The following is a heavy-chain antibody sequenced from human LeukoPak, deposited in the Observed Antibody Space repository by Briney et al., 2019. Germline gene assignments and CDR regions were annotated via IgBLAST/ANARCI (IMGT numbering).Heavy chain of an antibody. CDR3: ARSSSRSGYFDY. CDR2: IYYSGST. Sequence: SETLFLTCTVSGGSISSYYWSWIRQPPGKGLEWIGYIYYSGSTNYNPSLKSRVTISVDTSKNQFSLKLSSVTAADTAVYYCARSSSRSGYFDYWGQGTLVTVSS. D-gene: IGHD6-13*01. CDR1: GGSISSYY. V-gene: IGHV4-59*08. J-gene: IGHJ4*02.